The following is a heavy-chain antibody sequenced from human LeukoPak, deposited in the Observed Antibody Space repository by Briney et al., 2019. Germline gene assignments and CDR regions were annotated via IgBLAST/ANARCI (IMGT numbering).Heavy chain of an antibody. CDR2: ISYDGSNK. J-gene: IGHJ4*02. D-gene: IGHD4-11*01. CDR3: ARALGYSNYGGYFDY. Sequence: GGSLRLSCAASGFTFSSYGMHWVRQAPGKGLEWVAVISYDGSNKYYADSVKGRFTISRDNSKNTLYLQMNSLRAEDTAVYYCARALGYSNYGGYFDYWGQGTLVTVSS. CDR1: GFTFSSYG. V-gene: IGHV3-30*19.